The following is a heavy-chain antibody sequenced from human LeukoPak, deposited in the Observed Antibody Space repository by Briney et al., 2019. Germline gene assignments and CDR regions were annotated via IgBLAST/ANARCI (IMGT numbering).Heavy chain of an antibody. V-gene: IGHV3-74*01. D-gene: IGHD6-13*01. CDR1: GFTFSSYW. J-gene: IGHJ4*02. Sequence: GGSLRLSCAAAGFTFSSYWVHWGRQAPGKGLGWVSRINSDGSSTSYADSVKGRFNISRDNAKNTLYLQMNSLRAEDTAVYYCARVPRSSWSDFDYWGQGTLVTVSS. CDR3: ARVPRSSWSDFDY. CDR2: INSDGSST.